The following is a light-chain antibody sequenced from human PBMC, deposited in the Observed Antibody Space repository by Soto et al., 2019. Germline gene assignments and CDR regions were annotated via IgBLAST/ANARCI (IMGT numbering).Light chain of an antibody. V-gene: IGKV3-20*01. CDR3: QQYGSSPPYS. CDR1: QSFSSSY. J-gene: IGKJ2*03. Sequence: EIVLTQSPGTLSLSPGERATLSCRASQSFSSSYLAWYQQQPGQAHRLLIYGASSRATGIPDRFSGSGSGADFTLTISRLEPEDFAVYFCQQYGSSPPYSFGQGTKLEIK. CDR2: GAS.